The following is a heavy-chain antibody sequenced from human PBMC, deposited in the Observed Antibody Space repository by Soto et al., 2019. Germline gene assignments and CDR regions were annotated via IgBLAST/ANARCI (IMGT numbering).Heavy chain of an antibody. J-gene: IGHJ4*02. CDR3: AKKYYFGSGSYVFYFDY. V-gene: IGHV3-23*01. Sequence: GGSLRLSCAASGFTFSNYAMTWVRQAPGKGLEWVSTMSGTAGNTYYADSVKGRFTISRDNSKNTLYLQMNSLRAEDTAVYYCAKKYYFGSGSYVFYFDYWGQGTLVTVSS. CDR2: MSGTAGNT. CDR1: GFTFSNYA. D-gene: IGHD3-10*01.